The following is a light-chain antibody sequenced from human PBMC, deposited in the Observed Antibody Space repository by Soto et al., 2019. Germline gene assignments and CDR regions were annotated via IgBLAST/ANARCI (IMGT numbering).Light chain of an antibody. CDR3: QQYNPGPGT. CDR1: QSVTNN. J-gene: IGKJ1*01. Sequence: IVMTQSPVTLSVSPGEKATLSCRASQSVTNNLAWYQQTPGQAPRLLIYRASTRATGVPVRFSGSGSGTQFTLTISSLQSEDSAVYFCQQYNPGPGTFGQGTKVEIK. V-gene: IGKV3D-15*01. CDR2: RAS.